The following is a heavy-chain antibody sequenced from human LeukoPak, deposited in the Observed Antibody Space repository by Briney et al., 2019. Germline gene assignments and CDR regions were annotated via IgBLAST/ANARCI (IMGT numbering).Heavy chain of an antibody. V-gene: IGHV4-34*01. D-gene: IGHD1-26*01. CDR2: INHSGGT. CDR3: ARQKVGAPFDY. J-gene: IGHJ4*02. CDR1: GGSLSGYY. Sequence: SETLSLTCAVSGGSLSGYYWSWIRQPPGKGLEWIGDINHSGGTSYSPSLKSRVTISVDTSKNQFSLKLSSVTAADTAVYYCARQKVGAPFDYWGQGTLVTVSS.